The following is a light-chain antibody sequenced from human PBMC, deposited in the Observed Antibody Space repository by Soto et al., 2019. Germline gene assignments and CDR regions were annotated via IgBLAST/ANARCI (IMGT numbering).Light chain of an antibody. V-gene: IGKV3-15*01. Sequence: ILMTQSPATLSVSPGERPTLSCRASQSVSNNLAWYQQKPGQAPRLLIYDASTRATGIPARFSGSGSGTAFTLTVSGLQSEDFAVYYCQQYNNWPPWTFGQGTKVE. J-gene: IGKJ1*01. CDR1: QSVSNN. CDR3: QQYNNWPPWT. CDR2: DAS.